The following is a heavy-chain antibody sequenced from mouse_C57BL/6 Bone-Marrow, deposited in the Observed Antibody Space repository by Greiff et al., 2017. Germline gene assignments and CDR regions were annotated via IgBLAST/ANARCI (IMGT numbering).Heavy chain of an antibody. D-gene: IGHD1-1*01. V-gene: IGHV2-2*01. CDR1: GFSLTSYG. CDR3: ARPVVAPLYAMDY. Sequence: VHLVESGPGLVQPSQSLSITCTVSGFSLTSYGVHWVRQSPGKGLEWMGVLWSGGSTDYNAAFISRLSISKDNSKSQVFFKMNILQADDTAIYYCARPVVAPLYAMDYWGQGTAVTVSS. CDR2: LWSGGST. J-gene: IGHJ4*01.